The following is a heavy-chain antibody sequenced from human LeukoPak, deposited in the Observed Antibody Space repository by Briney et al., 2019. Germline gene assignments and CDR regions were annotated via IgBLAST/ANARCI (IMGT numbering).Heavy chain of an antibody. D-gene: IGHD6-13*01. CDR3: ARETAAGPLDY. CDR2: ISSSSSYI. V-gene: IGHV3-21*01. Sequence: GGSLRLSCAASGFTSSSYSMNWVRQAPGKGLEWVSYISSSSSYIYYADSVKGRFTISRDNDKNSLYLQMNSLRAEDTAVYYCARETAAGPLDYWGQGTLVTVSS. J-gene: IGHJ4*02. CDR1: GFTSSSYS.